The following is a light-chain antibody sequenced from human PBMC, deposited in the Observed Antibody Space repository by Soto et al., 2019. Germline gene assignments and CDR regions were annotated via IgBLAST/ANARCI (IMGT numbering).Light chain of an antibody. CDR2: GAS. CDR3: QQYNNWPPLT. CDR1: QSVSSN. Sequence: EIVLTQAPATLSVTPGERATLSCRASQSVSSNLAWYQQKPGQAPRLLIYGASTRATGIPARFSGSGSGTEFTLTISSLQSEDFPVYYCQQYNNWPPLTFGGGSKV. J-gene: IGKJ4*01. V-gene: IGKV3-15*01.